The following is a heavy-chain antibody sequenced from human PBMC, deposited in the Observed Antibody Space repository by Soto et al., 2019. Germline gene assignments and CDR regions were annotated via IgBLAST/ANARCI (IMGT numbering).Heavy chain of an antibody. V-gene: IGHV3-23*01. CDR1: GFTFTSYA. CDR3: AKSSGWPEKNYYYYYMDV. J-gene: IGHJ6*03. D-gene: IGHD6-19*01. CDR2: ISGSGGST. Sequence: EEQLLESGGGLVQPGGSLSPSCAASGFTFTSYAMTWAPQAPGRGLEWFSAISGSGGSTYYADSVKGRFTISRDNSKNTLYLQMNSLRAEDTAVYYCAKSSGWPEKNYYYYYMDVWGKGTTVTVSS.